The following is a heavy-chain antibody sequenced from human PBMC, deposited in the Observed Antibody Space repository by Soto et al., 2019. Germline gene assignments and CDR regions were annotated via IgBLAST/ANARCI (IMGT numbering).Heavy chain of an antibody. J-gene: IGHJ5*02. CDR3: ARGGYCSGGSCLCPFDP. D-gene: IGHD2-15*01. Sequence: GGSLRLSCAASGFTFSDYYKSWIRQAPGKGLEWVSYISSSSSYTNYADSVKGRFTISRDNAKNSLYLQMNSLRAEDTAVYYCARGGYCSGGSCLCPFDPWGQGTLVTVYS. CDR1: GFTFSDYY. CDR2: ISSSSSYT. V-gene: IGHV3-11*06.